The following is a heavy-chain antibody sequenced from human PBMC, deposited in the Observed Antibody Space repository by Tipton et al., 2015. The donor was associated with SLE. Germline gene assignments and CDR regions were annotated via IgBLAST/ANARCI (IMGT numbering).Heavy chain of an antibody. Sequence: SLRLSCAASGFTFSSNGMHWVRQAPGKGLEWVAVISYDGSNKYYADSVKGRFTISRDNSKNTLYLQMNSLRAEDTAVYYCAKDRLSVYYYYYYGMNVWGQGTTVTVSS. J-gene: IGHJ6*02. CDR3: AKDRLSVYYYYYYGMNV. CDR2: ISYDGSNK. CDR1: GFTFSSNG. V-gene: IGHV3-30*18. D-gene: IGHD2-8*01.